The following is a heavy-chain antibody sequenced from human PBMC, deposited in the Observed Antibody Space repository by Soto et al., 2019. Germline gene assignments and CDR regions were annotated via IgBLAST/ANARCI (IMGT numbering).Heavy chain of an antibody. J-gene: IGHJ4*02. D-gene: IGHD6-6*01. CDR3: ARDEARPLGY. CDR1: GFTFSSYG. V-gene: IGHV3-7*01. Sequence: GGSKRVSCAASGFTFSSYGRSWVRQAPGKGLEWVANIKPDGSEKYYVDSVRGRFTISRDNVENSLNLQMNSLRAEDAALYYCARDEARPLGYWGQGTLVTVS. CDR2: IKPDGSEK.